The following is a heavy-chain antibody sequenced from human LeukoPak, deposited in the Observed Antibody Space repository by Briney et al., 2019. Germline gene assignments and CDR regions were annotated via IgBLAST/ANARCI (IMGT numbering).Heavy chain of an antibody. Sequence: GGSLRLSCAASGFTFSSYAMSWVRQAPGKGLEWASAISGSGGSTYYADSVKGRFTISRDNSKNTLYLQMNSLRAEDTAVYYCAKSFSVGGRPEYFQHWGQGTLVTVSS. CDR2: ISGSGGST. J-gene: IGHJ1*01. CDR1: GFTFSSYA. CDR3: AKSFSVGGRPEYFQH. D-gene: IGHD1-26*01. V-gene: IGHV3-23*01.